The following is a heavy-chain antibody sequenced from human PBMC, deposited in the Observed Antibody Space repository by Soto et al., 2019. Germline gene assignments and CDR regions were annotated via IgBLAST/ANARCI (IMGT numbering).Heavy chain of an antibody. CDR1: GFTFSSYA. CDR3: AKELVGSNDDYYDD. D-gene: IGHD1-1*01. CDR2: ISGSGCIT. V-gene: IGHV3-23*01. J-gene: IGHJ4*02. Sequence: EVPLLESGGCLVQPGGSLRLSCAASGFTFSSYAMSWFRQAPGKGMEWVAAISGSGCITYYEDSLKVRFTISRENSRNTLYLQMNSLRAEDAAVYYGAKELVGSNDDYYDDWGQGTLVTVSS.